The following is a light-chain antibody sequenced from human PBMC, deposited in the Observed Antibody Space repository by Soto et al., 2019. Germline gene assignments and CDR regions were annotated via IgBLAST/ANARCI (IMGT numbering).Light chain of an antibody. CDR2: DAS. Sequence: RTQSHASLYASPRKRVTLSCRASQHLRSSLAWYQQRPGQAHSLLIYDASTRATGIPPRFSGGGSVTKVNVTDSRLQYDDFARHYCHQYDIWPPYTLAHGIKVEF. CDR3: HQYDIWPPYT. J-gene: IGKJ2*01. CDR1: QHLRSS. V-gene: IGKV3-15*01.